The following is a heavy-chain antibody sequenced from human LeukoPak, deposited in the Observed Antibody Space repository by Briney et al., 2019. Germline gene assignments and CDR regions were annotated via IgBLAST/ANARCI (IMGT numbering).Heavy chain of an antibody. D-gene: IGHD3-22*01. CDR1: GGSFSGYY. CDR3: ARGRYYYDSSGYYYS. V-gene: IGHV4-34*01. CDR2: INHSGST. Sequence: PSETPSLTCAVYGGSFSGYYWSWIRQPPGKGLEWIGEINHSGSTNYNPSLKSRVTISVDTSKNQFSLKLSSVTAADTAVYYCARGRYYYDSSGYYYSWGQGTLVTVSS. J-gene: IGHJ4*02.